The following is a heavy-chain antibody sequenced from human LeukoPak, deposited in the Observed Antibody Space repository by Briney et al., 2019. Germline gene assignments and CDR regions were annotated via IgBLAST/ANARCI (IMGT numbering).Heavy chain of an antibody. V-gene: IGHV4-59*01. J-gene: IGHJ4*02. CDR1: GGSISSYY. Sequence: KSSETLSLTCTVSGGSISSYYWSWIRQPPGKGLEWIGYIYYSGSTNYNPSLKSRVTISVDTSKNQFSLKLSSVTAADTAVYYCARECHYYHSSGFQDYFDYWGQGTLVTVSS. D-gene: IGHD3-22*01. CDR2: IYYSGST. CDR3: ARECHYYHSSGFQDYFDY.